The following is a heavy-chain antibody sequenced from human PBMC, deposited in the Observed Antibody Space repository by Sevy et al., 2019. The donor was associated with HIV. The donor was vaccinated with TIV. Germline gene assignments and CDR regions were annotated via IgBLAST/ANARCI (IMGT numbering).Heavy chain of an antibody. D-gene: IGHD6-19*01. V-gene: IGHV3-13*01. J-gene: IGHJ4*02. CDR2: IGTAGVT. Sequence: GGSLRLSCAASGFTFSNYAMSWVRQATGKGLEWVSAIGTAGVTYYPGSVKGRFTISRENAKNSLYLQMNSLRVGDTAVYYCARAYSSGWYDYWGQGTLVTVSS. CDR3: ARAYSSGWYDY. CDR1: GFTFSNYA.